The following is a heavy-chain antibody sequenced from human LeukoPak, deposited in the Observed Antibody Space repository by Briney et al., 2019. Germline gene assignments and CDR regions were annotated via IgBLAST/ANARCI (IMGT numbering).Heavy chain of an antibody. CDR2: IYSGGST. CDR1: GFTVSSNY. Sequence: GGSLRLSCAASGFTVSSNYMSWVRQAPGTGLEWVSVIYSGGSTYYADSVKGRFTISRDNSKNTLYLQMNSLRAEDTAVYYCARGSRGKIFDYWGQGTLVTVSS. CDR3: ARGSRGKIFDY. J-gene: IGHJ4*02. V-gene: IGHV3-53*01. D-gene: IGHD2-15*01.